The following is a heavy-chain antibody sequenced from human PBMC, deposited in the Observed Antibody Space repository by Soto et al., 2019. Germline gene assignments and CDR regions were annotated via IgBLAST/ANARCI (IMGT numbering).Heavy chain of an antibody. V-gene: IGHV4-59*01. CDR1: GGSISSYY. Sequence: SETLSLTCTVSGGSISSYYWSWIRQPPGKGLEWIGYIYYSGSTNYNPSLKSRVTISVDTSKNQFSLKLSSVTAADTAVYYCARDRIAVAGTSLDSYYYYYMDVWGKGTTVTVSS. J-gene: IGHJ6*03. CDR2: IYYSGST. D-gene: IGHD6-19*01. CDR3: ARDRIAVAGTSLDSYYYYYMDV.